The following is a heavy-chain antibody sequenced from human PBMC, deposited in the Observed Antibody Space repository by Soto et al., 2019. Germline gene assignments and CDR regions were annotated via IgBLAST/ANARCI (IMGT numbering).Heavy chain of an antibody. CDR3: VSQRTTVPTQAYFDY. J-gene: IGHJ4*02. V-gene: IGHV4-39*01. D-gene: IGHD4-17*01. Sequence: SETLSLTCTVSGGSVTNSSYYWGWIRQSPGKGLEWIGSVNYRGRSYSKSSVKSRVTISVDTSKNRFSLSLNSVTASDTAVYFCVSQRTTVPTQAYFDYWGPGALVTVSS. CDR1: GGSVTNSSYY. CDR2: VNYRGRS.